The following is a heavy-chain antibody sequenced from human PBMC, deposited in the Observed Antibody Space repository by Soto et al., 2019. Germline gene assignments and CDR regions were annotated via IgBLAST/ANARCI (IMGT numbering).Heavy chain of an antibody. J-gene: IGHJ3*01. V-gene: IGHV5-51*01. D-gene: IGHD1-26*01. CDR3: ARHRVGADAFDV. CDR2: IYPGDSDT. Sequence: GDSLKISCKGSGYSFSTNWIGWVRQMPGKGLEWMGIIYPGDSDTRYSPSFQGQVTISADKSITTAYLQWSSLKASDTAMYYCARHRVGADAFDVWGQGKMVTF. CDR1: GYSFSTNW.